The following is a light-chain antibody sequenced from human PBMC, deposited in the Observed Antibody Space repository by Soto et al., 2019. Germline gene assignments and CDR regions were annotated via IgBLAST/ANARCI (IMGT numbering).Light chain of an antibody. CDR2: DAS. Sequence: EIVLTQSPGTLSLSPGERATLSCRASQSVSSSYLAWYQQKPGQAPRLLIFDASTRATGVPARFSGSGSGTEFTLTISSLQSEDFAVYYCQQANDWPPTFGQGTRVE. CDR3: QQANDWPPT. V-gene: IGKV3-15*01. J-gene: IGKJ1*01. CDR1: QSVSSSY.